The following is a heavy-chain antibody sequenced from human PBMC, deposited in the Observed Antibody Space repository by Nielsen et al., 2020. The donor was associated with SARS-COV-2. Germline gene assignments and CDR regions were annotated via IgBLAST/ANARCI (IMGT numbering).Heavy chain of an antibody. V-gene: IGHV3-23*01. CDR2: ISGSGGST. J-gene: IGHJ4*02. CDR3: AKGSAIIVGATTDY. D-gene: IGHD1-26*01. Sequence: GESLKISCAASGFTFSSYAMSWVRQAPGKGLEWVSAISGSGGSTYYADSAKGRFTISRDNSKNTLYLQMNSLRAEDTAVYYCAKGSAIIVGATTDYWGQGTLVTVSS. CDR1: GFTFSSYA.